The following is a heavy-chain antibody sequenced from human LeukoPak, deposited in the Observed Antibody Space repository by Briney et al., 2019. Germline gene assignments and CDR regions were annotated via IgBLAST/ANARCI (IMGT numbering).Heavy chain of an antibody. CDR2: ISGSGNRI. D-gene: IGHD3-22*01. CDR1: GFTFSSYA. CDR3: AKDRHYYDSSGYYPDY. J-gene: IGHJ4*02. Sequence: PGGSLRLSCAASGFTFSSYAMSWVRQAPGKGLEWVSSISGSGNRIYYADSVKGRFTISRDNSKNTLYLQMNSLRAEDTAVYYCAKDRHYYDSSGYYPDYWGQGTLVTVSS. V-gene: IGHV3-23*01.